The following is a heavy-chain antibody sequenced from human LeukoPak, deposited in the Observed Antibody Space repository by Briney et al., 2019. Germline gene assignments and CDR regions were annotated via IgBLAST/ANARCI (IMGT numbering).Heavy chain of an antibody. J-gene: IGHJ4*02. CDR1: GFTFSSSA. D-gene: IGHD6-13*01. V-gene: IGHV3-23*01. CDR3: AKDSAAAGTSYFDY. Sequence: GGSLRLSCAASGFTFSSSAMSWVRQVPGKGLEWVSYITSGGTKYYADSVKGRFTISRDNSKNTLYLQMNSLRAEDTAVYYCAKDSAAAGTSYFDYWGQGTLVTVSS. CDR2: ITSGGTK.